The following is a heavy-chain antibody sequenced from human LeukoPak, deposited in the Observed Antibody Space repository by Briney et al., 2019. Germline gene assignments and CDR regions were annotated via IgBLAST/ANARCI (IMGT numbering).Heavy chain of an antibody. J-gene: IGHJ4*02. CDR3: ARLSYYDSSGYYLNRVFDY. Sequence: SETLSLTCAVSGGSISSGGYSWSWIRQPPGKGLEWIGYIYHSGSTYYNPSLKSRVTISVDRSKNQFSLKLSSVTAADTAVYYCARLSYYDSSGYYLNRVFDYWGQGTPVTVSS. V-gene: IGHV4-30-2*01. CDR1: GGSISSGGYS. D-gene: IGHD3-22*01. CDR2: IYHSGST.